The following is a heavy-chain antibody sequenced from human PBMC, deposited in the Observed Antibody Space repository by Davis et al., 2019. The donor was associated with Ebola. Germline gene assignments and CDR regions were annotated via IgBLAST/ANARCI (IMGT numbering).Heavy chain of an antibody. V-gene: IGHV3-30*03. D-gene: IGHD3-22*01. CDR1: GFTFSSYG. J-gene: IGHJ4*02. CDR3: ARQFDRSGYEDY. CDR2: ISYDGSNK. Sequence: GGSLRLSCAASGFTFSSYGMHWVRQAPGKGLEWVAVISYDGSNKYYADSVKGRFTISRDNSMHTLYLQMNSLRAEDTAVYYCARQFDRSGYEDYWGQGTLVTVSS.